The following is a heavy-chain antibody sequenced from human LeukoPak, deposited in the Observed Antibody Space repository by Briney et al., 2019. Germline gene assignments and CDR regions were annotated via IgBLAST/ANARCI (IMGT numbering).Heavy chain of an antibody. D-gene: IGHD3-9*01. V-gene: IGHV3-30*18. J-gene: IGHJ4*02. Sequence: GGSLRLSCAASGFTFSSYGMHWVRQAPGKGLEWVAVISYDGSNKYYADSVKGRFTISRDNSKNTLYLQMSSLRAEDTAVYYCAKGLSRYFDWLLQTTNYFDYWGQGTLVTVSS. CDR2: ISYDGSNK. CDR1: GFTFSSYG. CDR3: AKGLSRYFDWLLQTTNYFDY.